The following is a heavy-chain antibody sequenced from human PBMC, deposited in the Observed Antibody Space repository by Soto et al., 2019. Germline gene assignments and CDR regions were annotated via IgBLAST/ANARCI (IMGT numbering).Heavy chain of an antibody. CDR3: ARDWGAPGRGSALGYYYHFGMDV. Sequence: EVQLVESGGGLVQPGGSLRLSCAASGFTFSTYWMNWVRQAPGKWLEWVANIKEDGSEAYYVDSVKGRFTISRDNAKNSLDLDMNSLRGEDTAVYYCARDWGAPGRGSALGYYYHFGMDVWGQGTTVTVPS. J-gene: IGHJ6*02. V-gene: IGHV3-7*05. CDR1: GFTFSTYW. D-gene: IGHD3-16*01. CDR2: IKEDGSEA.